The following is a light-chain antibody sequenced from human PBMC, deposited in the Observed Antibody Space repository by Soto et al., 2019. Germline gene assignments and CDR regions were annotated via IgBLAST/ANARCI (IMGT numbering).Light chain of an antibody. CDR3: QQYGSSPWT. Sequence: EIVLTQSPGTLSLSPVERATLSFRASQSVTNNYLAWYQQKPGQAPRLLIYAASTRATGIPERFSGSGSGTDFTLTISRLEPEDFAVYYCQQYGSSPWTFGQGTKVDIK. CDR1: QSVTNNY. CDR2: AAS. V-gene: IGKV3-20*01. J-gene: IGKJ1*01.